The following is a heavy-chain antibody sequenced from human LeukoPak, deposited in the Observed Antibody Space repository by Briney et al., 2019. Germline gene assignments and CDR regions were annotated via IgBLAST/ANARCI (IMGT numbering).Heavy chain of an antibody. Sequence: GESLKISCKASGYSFTTYWIGWVRQMPGKGLEWMGIIYPGDSDTRYSPSFQGQVTISADKSISTAYLQWSSLKASDTAMFYCATTGYSYASYHDYWGQGTLVTVSS. CDR2: IYPGDSDT. J-gene: IGHJ4*02. CDR3: ATTGYSYASYHDY. V-gene: IGHV5-51*01. CDR1: GYSFTTYW. D-gene: IGHD5-18*01.